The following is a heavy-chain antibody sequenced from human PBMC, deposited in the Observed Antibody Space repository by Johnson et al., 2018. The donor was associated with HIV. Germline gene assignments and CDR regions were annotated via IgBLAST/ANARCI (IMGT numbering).Heavy chain of an antibody. V-gene: IGHV3-15*01. CDR1: GFTFSNAW. D-gene: IGHD1-26*01. Sequence: VQLVESGGGLVKPGGSLRLSCAASGFTFSNAWMSWVRQAPGKGLEWVGRIKSKTDGGTTDYAAPVKGRFTISRDDSKNTLYLQMNSLKTEDTVVYYCPTDRRSGSYWLGTFDIWGQGTMVTVSS. J-gene: IGHJ3*02. CDR3: PTDRRSGSYWLGTFDI. CDR2: IKSKTDGGTT.